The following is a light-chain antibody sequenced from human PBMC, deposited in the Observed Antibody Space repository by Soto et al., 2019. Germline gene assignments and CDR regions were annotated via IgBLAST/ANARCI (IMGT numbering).Light chain of an antibody. V-gene: IGKV3-11*01. CDR3: HQRSNWPLT. J-gene: IGKJ4*01. Sequence: EILLTQSPSTLSVSPGERATLSCRASQSVARKLAWYQQKPGQAPRLLIYDASNRATGIPARFSGGGSGTDFTLTISSLEPEDFALYYCHQRSNWPLTFGGGTKVDI. CDR1: QSVARK. CDR2: DAS.